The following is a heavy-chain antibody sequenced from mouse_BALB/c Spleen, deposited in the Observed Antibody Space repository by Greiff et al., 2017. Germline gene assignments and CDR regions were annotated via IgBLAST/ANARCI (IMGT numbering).Heavy chain of an antibody. CDR3: ARGGAYYRYDGFAY. CDR1: GYSITSDYA. D-gene: IGHD2-14*01. Sequence: DVQLQESGPGLVKPSQSLSLTCTVTGYSITSDYAWNWIRQFPGNKLEWMGYISYSGSTSYNPSLKSRISITRDTSKNQFFLQLNSVTTEDTATYYCARGGAYYRYDGFAYWGQGTLVTVSA. V-gene: IGHV3-2*02. CDR2: ISYSGST. J-gene: IGHJ3*01.